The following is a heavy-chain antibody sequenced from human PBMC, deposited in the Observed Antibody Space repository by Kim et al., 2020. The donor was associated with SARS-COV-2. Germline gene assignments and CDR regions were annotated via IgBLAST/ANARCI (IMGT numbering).Heavy chain of an antibody. CDR1: GYSFTSYW. Sequence: GESLKISCKGSGYSFTSYWIGWVRQMPGKGLEWMGIIYPGDSDTRYSPSFQGQVTISADKSISTAYLQWSSLKASDTAMYYCARHEDDILTGYYIDYWGQGTLVTVSS. CDR3: ARHEDDILTGYYIDY. CDR2: IYPGDSDT. D-gene: IGHD3-9*01. V-gene: IGHV5-51*01. J-gene: IGHJ4*02.